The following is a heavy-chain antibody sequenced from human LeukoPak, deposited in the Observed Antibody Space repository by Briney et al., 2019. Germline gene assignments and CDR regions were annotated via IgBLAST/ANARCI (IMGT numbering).Heavy chain of an antibody. CDR2: IYYSGST. CDR1: GVSISSYY. Sequence: ETLSLTCTVSGVSISSYYWSWIRQPPGKGLEWVGYIYYSGSTNYNPSLKSRVTISVDTSKNQFSLKLSSVTAADTAVYYCARESYGDYHDYWGQGTLVTVSS. J-gene: IGHJ4*02. V-gene: IGHV4-59*01. CDR3: ARESYGDYHDY. D-gene: IGHD4-17*01.